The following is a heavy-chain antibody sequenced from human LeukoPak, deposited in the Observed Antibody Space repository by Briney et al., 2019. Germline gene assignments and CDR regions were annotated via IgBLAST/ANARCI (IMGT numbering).Heavy chain of an antibody. V-gene: IGHV3-30*04. CDR3: ARAPSLLLWFGEYFDN. CDR2: ISYEGSNK. J-gene: IGHJ4*02. CDR1: GFTFSSYA. D-gene: IGHD3-10*01. Sequence: GRSLRLSWAASGFTFSSYAMHWVRHAPGKGLEWGAVISYEGSNKYYADSVRGRFTISRDNSKNTLYLQMNSLRAEDTAVYYCARAPSLLLWFGEYFDNCGEGTLGTVSS.